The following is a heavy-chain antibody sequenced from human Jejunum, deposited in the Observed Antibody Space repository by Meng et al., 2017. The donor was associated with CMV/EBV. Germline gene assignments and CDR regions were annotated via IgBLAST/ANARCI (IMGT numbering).Heavy chain of an antibody. Sequence: QVQLGQFGAEVKKPGASVKVSCKASGYTFTDYYIHWLRQAPGQGPEWLGWINPKNGGTNSAQRFKGRVTMTRDTSISTAYMELSRLRSDDTAVYYCARDLEMMLTAYYYWGQGTLVTVSS. CDR2: INPKNGGT. D-gene: IGHD3-9*01. CDR3: ARDLEMMLTAYYY. CDR1: GYTFTDYY. V-gene: IGHV1-2*02. J-gene: IGHJ4*02.